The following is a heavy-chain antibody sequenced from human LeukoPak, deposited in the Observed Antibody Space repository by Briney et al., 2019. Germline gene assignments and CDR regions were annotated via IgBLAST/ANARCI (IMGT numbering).Heavy chain of an antibody. Sequence: SETLSLTCTVSGGSISTSNYYWGWIRQPPGKGLEWIGSVSYDGITYYNPSLKSRVTMSVDASKNQFSLKLTSVTAADTAMYYCARQKYYYDSSGYRIYYFDYWGQGTLVTVSS. J-gene: IGHJ4*02. CDR3: ARQKYYYDSSGYRIYYFDY. CDR2: VSYDGIT. D-gene: IGHD3-22*01. CDR1: GGSISTSNYY. V-gene: IGHV4-39*01.